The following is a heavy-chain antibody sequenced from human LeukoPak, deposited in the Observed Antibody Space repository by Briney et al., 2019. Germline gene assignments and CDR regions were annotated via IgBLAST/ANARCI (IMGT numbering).Heavy chain of an antibody. CDR3: AKAGIVVVLAATYYFDY. D-gene: IGHD2-15*01. CDR1: GFTFSSYA. CDR2: IRGSGTDT. J-gene: IGHJ4*02. V-gene: IGHV3-23*01. Sequence: GGSLRLSCVASGFTFSSYAMSWVRQAPGKGLEWVSGIRGSGTDTYYADSVKGRFTTSRDNSRTTLYLQMNSLRAEDTAVYYCAKAGIVVVLAATYYFDYWGQGTLVTVSS.